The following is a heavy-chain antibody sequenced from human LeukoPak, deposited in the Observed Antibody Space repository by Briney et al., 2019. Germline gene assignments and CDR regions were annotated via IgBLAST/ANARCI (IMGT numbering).Heavy chain of an antibody. V-gene: IGHV3-23*01. Sequence: QPGGSLRLSRAASGFTFSSYAMSWVRQAPRKGLEWVKDNSVCGGRTYNAGAGRGRFTISRDNSKNTLYMQMTSLRAEDTDVYYCGKGGIAAAGDWGQGTLVTVSS. D-gene: IGHD6-13*01. CDR2: NSVCGGRT. CDR3: GKGGIAAAGD. CDR1: GFTFSSYA. J-gene: IGHJ4*02.